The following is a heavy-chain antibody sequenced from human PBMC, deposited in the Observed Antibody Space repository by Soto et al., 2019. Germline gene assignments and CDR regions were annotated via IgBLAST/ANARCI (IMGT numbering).Heavy chain of an antibody. V-gene: IGHV4-59*01. CDR2: VYHTGSV. D-gene: IGHD3-10*01. Sequence: PSETLSLTCNVSGVSMTGYHWNWIRQPPGKTLEWIGFVYHTGSVSYNPSLKGRASISVDRSKNQFSLRLTSLTAADTAVYYCARRLNLGSFDHWGQGTLVTVSS. J-gene: IGHJ5*02. CDR3: ARRLNLGSFDH. CDR1: GVSMTGYH.